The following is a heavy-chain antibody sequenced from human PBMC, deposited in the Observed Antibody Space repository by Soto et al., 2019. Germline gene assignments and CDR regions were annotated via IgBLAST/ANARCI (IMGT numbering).Heavy chain of an antibody. V-gene: IGHV4-31*03. CDR3: ARFAEYDFWSGYYPHYYYYGMDV. J-gene: IGHJ6*02. Sequence: SETLSLNCTVSGRSISSGGYYWSWIRQHPGKGLELIVYIYYSGSTYYNPSLKSRVTISVDTSKNQLSLKLSYVTAADTAVYYCARFAEYDFWSGYYPHYYYYGMDVWGQGTTVTVSS. CDR2: IYYSGST. D-gene: IGHD3-3*01. CDR1: GRSISSGGYY.